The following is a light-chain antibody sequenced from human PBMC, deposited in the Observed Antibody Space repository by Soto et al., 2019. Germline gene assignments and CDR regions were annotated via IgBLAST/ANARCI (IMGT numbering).Light chain of an antibody. J-gene: IGKJ3*01. V-gene: IGKV3-11*01. CDR3: QQRRT. Sequence: TQSAATLSLSPGERATISCRASQSVSSYLAWYQQKPGQAPRLLIYDASNRATGIPARFSGSGSGTDFTLTISSLEPEDFAVYYCQQRRTFGPGTKVDIK. CDR1: QSVSSY. CDR2: DAS.